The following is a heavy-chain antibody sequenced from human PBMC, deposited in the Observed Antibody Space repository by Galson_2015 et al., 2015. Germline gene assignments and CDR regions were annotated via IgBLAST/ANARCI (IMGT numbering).Heavy chain of an antibody. Sequence: SLRLSCAASGFTFSSYAMHWVRQAPGKGLEWVAVISYDGSNKYYADSVKGRFTISRDNSKNTLYLQMNSLRAEDTAVYYCAREGGDLWDYYYGMDVWGQGTTVTVSS. V-gene: IGHV3-30-3*01. J-gene: IGHJ6*02. CDR1: GFTFSSYA. CDR3: AREGGDLWDYYYGMDV. D-gene: IGHD3/OR15-3a*01. CDR2: ISYDGSNK.